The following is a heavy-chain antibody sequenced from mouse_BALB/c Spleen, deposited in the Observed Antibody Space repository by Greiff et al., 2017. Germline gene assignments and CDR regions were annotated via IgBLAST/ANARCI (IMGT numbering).Heavy chain of an antibody. D-gene: IGHD1-1*01. Sequence: QVQLQQPGAELVKPGASVKLSCKASGYTFTSYWMHWVKQRPGQGLEWIGEINPSNGRTNYNEKFTSKATLTVDKSSSTAYMQLSSLTSEDSAVYDCARSGYYGSRTGYFDVWGAGTTVTVSA. J-gene: IGHJ1*01. V-gene: IGHV1S81*02. CDR1: GYTFTSYW. CDR3: ARSGYYGSRTGYFDV. CDR2: INPSNGRT.